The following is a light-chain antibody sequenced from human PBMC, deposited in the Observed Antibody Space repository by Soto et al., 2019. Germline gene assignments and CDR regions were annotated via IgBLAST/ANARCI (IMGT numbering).Light chain of an antibody. J-gene: IGKJ1*01. V-gene: IGKV3-20*01. CDR2: GAS. CDR3: QEYGSSRT. Sequence: EIVLTQSPGTLSLSPGERATPSCRASQTVSSSNLAWYQQKPGQAPRLLIYGASSRATGIPDRFSGSGSGTDLTLTISRLEPEDFAVYYCQEYGSSRTFXQGTKVDIK. CDR1: QTVSSSN.